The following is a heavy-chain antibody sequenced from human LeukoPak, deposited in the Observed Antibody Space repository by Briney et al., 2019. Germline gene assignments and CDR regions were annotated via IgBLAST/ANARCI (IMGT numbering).Heavy chain of an antibody. V-gene: IGHV3-23*01. CDR3: AKVLAYAGYDLRGFLY. CDR1: GFTFSSYA. D-gene: IGHD3-3*01. Sequence: GGSLRLSCAASGFTFSSYAMSWVRPAPGKGLEWVSAINGSGGSTYYAYSVKGRFTMSRDNSKNTLYLQMNSWRAEETAVYYCAKVLAYAGYDLRGFLYWGQGTLVTVSS. J-gene: IGHJ4*02. CDR2: INGSGGST.